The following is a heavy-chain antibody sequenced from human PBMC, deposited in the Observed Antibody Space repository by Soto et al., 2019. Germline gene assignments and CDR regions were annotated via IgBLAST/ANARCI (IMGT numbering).Heavy chain of an antibody. CDR1: GFTFSSYA. V-gene: IGHV3-23*01. Sequence: EVQLLESGGGLVQPGGSLRLSCAASGFTFSSYAMSWVRQAPGMGLEWVSAISGSGGSTYYADSVRGRFTISRDNSKNTLYLQMNSLRAEDTAVYYCASAAREYYYYGMDVWGQGTTVTVSS. J-gene: IGHJ6*02. CDR3: ASAAREYYYYGMDV. CDR2: ISGSGGST.